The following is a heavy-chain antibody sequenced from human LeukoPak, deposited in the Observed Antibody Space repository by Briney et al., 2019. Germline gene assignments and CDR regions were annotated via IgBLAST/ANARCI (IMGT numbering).Heavy chain of an antibody. J-gene: IGHJ4*02. D-gene: IGHD3-10*01. CDR1: GFTFSSYG. Sequence: GRSLRLSCAASGFTFSSYGMHWVRQTPGKGLEWVAVISYDGNNKYYEDSVKGRFTISRDNSKNTLYLQMNSLRVEDTALYYCAKGDWFEELLLAFDYWGQGALVTVSS. CDR2: ISYDGNNK. V-gene: IGHV3-30*18. CDR3: AKGDWFEELLLAFDY.